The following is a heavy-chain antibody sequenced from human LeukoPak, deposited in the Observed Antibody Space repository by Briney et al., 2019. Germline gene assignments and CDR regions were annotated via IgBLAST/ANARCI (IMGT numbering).Heavy chain of an antibody. CDR1: GYTFTGYY. Sequence: GASVKVSCKASGYTFTGYYMHWVRQAPGQGLEWMGWINPNSGGTNYAQKFQGRVTMTRDTSISTAYMELGRLRSDDTAVYYCARAGGFGRNLYYFDYWGQGTLVTVSS. V-gene: IGHV1-2*02. CDR3: ARAGGFGRNLYYFDY. J-gene: IGHJ4*02. D-gene: IGHD3-10*01. CDR2: INPNSGGT.